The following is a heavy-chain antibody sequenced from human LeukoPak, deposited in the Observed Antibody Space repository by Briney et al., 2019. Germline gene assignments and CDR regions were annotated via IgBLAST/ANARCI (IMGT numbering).Heavy chain of an antibody. CDR3: ARTVKWLSPHFDY. CDR1: GFTFSSFV. Sequence: GGSLRLSCAASGFTFSSFVMTWVRQAPGKGLKWVSGISGPGTNTYHADSVKGRFTISRDNSKNTLYLQMNSLRTEDTAVYYCARTVKWLSPHFDYWGQGTLVTVSS. J-gene: IGHJ4*02. V-gene: IGHV3-23*01. CDR2: ISGPGTNT. D-gene: IGHD3-22*01.